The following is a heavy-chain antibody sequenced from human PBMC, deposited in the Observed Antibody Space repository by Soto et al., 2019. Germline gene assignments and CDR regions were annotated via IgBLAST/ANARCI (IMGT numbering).Heavy chain of an antibody. D-gene: IGHD3-16*01. J-gene: IGHJ5*02. CDR3: ARDFGGAAAQKLNWFDP. Sequence: QVQLVQSGTEVKKPGSSVKVSCKPSGGSFRTYSISWVRQAPGQRLEWMGRIIPIVVIVKYAQKFQDRVTITADKSTSTAYMELSSLRSEDTAVYYCARDFGGAAAQKLNWFDPWGQGTLVIVSP. CDR1: GGSFRTYS. CDR2: IIPIVVIV. V-gene: IGHV1-69*08.